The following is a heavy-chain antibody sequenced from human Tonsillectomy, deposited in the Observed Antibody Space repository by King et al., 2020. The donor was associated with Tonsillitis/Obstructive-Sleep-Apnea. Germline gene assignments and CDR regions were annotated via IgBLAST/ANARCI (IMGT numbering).Heavy chain of an antibody. CDR1: GGSFSGSY. V-gene: IGHV4-34*01. Sequence: VQLQQWGAGLLKPSETLSLTCAVYGGSFSGSYWSWIRQPPGKGLEWIGEINHSGGTTYNPPLKSRVTISLDTSKNQLSLKLTSVTAADTAVYYCARDKIVVLSVAIPSYFDYWGQGTLVTVSS. D-gene: IGHD2-2*01. J-gene: IGHJ4*02. CDR3: ARDKIVVLSVAIPSYFDY. CDR2: INHSGGT.